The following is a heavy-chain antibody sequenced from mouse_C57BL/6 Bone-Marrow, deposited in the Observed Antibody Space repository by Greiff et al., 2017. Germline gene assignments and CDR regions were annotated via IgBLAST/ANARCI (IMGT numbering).Heavy chain of an antibody. D-gene: IGHD1-1*01. V-gene: IGHV5-9*01. CDR2: IRGGGGNT. CDR1: GFTFSSYT. CDR3: ARGFYYYYGSESPDLYFGV. J-gene: IGHJ1*03. Sequence: EVKLEESGGGLVKPGGSLKLSCAASGFTFSSYTMSLVRQTPEKRLEWVATIRGGGGNTYYPDSVKGRVTITRDNAKKTLYLKMSSLRSEDTALYDSARGFYYYYGSESPDLYFGVWGTGTTVTVSS.